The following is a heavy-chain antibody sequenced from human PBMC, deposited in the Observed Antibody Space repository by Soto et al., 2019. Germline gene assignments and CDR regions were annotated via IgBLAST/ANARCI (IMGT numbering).Heavy chain of an antibody. V-gene: IGHV3-48*01. CDR1: GFTFSSYS. CDR2: ISSSSSTI. D-gene: IGHD6-13*01. CDR3: ASGSSSWYFRY. J-gene: IGHJ4*02. Sequence: EVQLVESGGGLVQPGGSLRLSCAASGFTFSSYSMNWVRQAPGKGLEWVSYISSSSSTIYYADSVKGRFTISRDNAKNSLYLQMNSLRAEDTAVYYCASGSSSWYFRYWGQGTLVTVSS.